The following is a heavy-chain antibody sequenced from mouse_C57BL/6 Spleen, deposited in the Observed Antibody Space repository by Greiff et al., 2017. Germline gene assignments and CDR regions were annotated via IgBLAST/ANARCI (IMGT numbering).Heavy chain of an antibody. Sequence: QVQLQQSGPELVKPGASVKISCKASGYAFSSSWMNWVKQRPGKGLEWIGRIYPGDGDTNYNGKFKGKATLTADKSSSTAYMQLSSLTSEDSAVYFCARSGDYDVYAMDYWGQGTSVTVSS. CDR3: ARSGDYDVYAMDY. J-gene: IGHJ4*01. V-gene: IGHV1-82*01. CDR1: GYAFSSSW. CDR2: IYPGDGDT. D-gene: IGHD2-4*01.